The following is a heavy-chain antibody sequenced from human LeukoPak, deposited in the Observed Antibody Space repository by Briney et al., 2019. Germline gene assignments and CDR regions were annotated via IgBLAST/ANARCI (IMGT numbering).Heavy chain of an antibody. Sequence: GASVKVSCKASGYTFTSYGISWVRQAPGQGLEWMGWISAYNGNTNYAQKLQGRVTMTTDTSTSTAYMELRSLRSDDTAVYYCARGNKVVIFTSAPHDPWGQGTLVTVSS. J-gene: IGHJ5*02. CDR2: ISAYNGNT. V-gene: IGHV1-18*01. CDR1: GYTFTSYG. D-gene: IGHD3-22*01. CDR3: ARGNKVVIFTSAPHDP.